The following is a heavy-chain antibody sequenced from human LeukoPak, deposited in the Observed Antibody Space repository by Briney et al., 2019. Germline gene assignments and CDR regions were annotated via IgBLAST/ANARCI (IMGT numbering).Heavy chain of an antibody. CDR2: INHRGST. CDR1: GESFSAYY. J-gene: IGHJ4*02. V-gene: IGHV4-34*01. D-gene: IGHD2-15*01. Sequence: SETLSLTCAVYGESFSAYYWSWLRQPLGKRLEWIGDINHRGSTNYIPSLNSRVTISVDTSKTQFSLKLSSVTAADTALYFCARVRPDVGGRSFFDYWSRGTLVTVSS. CDR3: ARVRPDVGGRSFFDY.